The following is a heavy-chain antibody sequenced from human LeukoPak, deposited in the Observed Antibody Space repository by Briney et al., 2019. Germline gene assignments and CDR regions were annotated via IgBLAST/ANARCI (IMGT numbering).Heavy chain of an antibody. Sequence: QPGGSLRLSCAASGFTFSSYWMSWVRQAPGKGLEWVANIKQDGSEKYYVDSVKGRFTISRDNAKNSLYLQMNSLRAEDTAAYYCARGRSGSRLPQWYFDLWGRGTLVTVSS. CDR2: IKQDGSEK. CDR1: GFTFSSYW. J-gene: IGHJ2*01. CDR3: ARGRSGSRLPQWYFDL. V-gene: IGHV3-7*01. D-gene: IGHD3-10*01.